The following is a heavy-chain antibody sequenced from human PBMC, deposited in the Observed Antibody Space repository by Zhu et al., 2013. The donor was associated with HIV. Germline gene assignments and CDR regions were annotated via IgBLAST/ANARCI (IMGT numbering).Heavy chain of an antibody. CDR1: GGTLNSYA. D-gene: IGHD2-21*01. V-gene: IGHV1-69*01. J-gene: IGHJ6*02. CDR2: IIPIFGTP. Sequence: QVQLVQSGAEVKKPGSSVKVSCKASGGTLNSYAINWVRQAPGQGLEWMAGIIPIFGTPNYAQKFQGRVTITADESTSTDYMELSSLRSEDTAVYYCYSPLEDFHMDVWGQGTAVTVSS. CDR3: YSPLEDFHMDV.